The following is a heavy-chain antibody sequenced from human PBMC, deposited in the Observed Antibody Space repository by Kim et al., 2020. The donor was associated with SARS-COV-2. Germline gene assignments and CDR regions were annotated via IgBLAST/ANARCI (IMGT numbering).Heavy chain of an antibody. V-gene: IGHV3-30*18. CDR2: ISYDGSNK. CDR3: AKGTWIQLWLLPAY. CDR1: GFTFSSYG. J-gene: IGHJ4*02. Sequence: GGSLRLSCAASGFTFSSYGMHWVRQAPGKGLEWVAVISYDGSNKYYADSVKGRFTISRDNSKNTLYLQMNSLRAEDTAVYYCAKGTWIQLWLLPAYWGQGNLVTVSS. D-gene: IGHD5-18*01.